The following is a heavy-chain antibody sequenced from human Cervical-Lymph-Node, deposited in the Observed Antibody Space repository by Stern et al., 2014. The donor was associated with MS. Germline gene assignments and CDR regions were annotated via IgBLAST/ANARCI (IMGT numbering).Heavy chain of an antibody. CDR1: GDTFTAYY. CDR2: INPKSGGT. J-gene: IGHJ5*02. Sequence: VQLVESGAEVRKPGASVKGACKASGDTFTAYYIHWVRQAPGQGLEWMGWINPKSGGTSYAQQFRGRVTMTRDSSITTVYMELSRLSSDDTAVYYCAKDHYGSGKSYFDPWGQGTLVTVSS. D-gene: IGHD3-10*01. CDR3: AKDHYGSGKSYFDP. V-gene: IGHV1-2*02.